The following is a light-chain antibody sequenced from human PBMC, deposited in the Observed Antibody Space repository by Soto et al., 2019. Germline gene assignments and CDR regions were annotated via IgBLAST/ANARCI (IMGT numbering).Light chain of an antibody. J-gene: IGLJ2*01. V-gene: IGLV4-69*01. CDR1: SGHSSYA. CDR2: LNSDGSH. CDR3: QTWGTGIVV. Sequence: QPVLTQSPSASASLGASVKLTCTPSSGHSSYAIAWHQQQPEKGPRYLMKLNSDGSHDKGDGIPDRFSGSSSGAERYLTISSLQSEDEADYYCQTWGTGIVVFGGGTKLTVL.